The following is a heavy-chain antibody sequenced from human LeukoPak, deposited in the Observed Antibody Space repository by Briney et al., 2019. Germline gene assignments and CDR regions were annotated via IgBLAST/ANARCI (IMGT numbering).Heavy chain of an antibody. CDR3: ARDGIGYSSSWYSY. Sequence: SETLSLTCAVYGGSFSGYYWSWIRQPPGKGLEWIGEINHSGSTNYNPSLKSRVTISVDTSKNQFSLKLSSVTAADTAVYYCARDGIGYSSSWYSYWGQGTLVTVSS. D-gene: IGHD6-13*01. CDR2: INHSGST. CDR1: GGSFSGYY. J-gene: IGHJ4*02. V-gene: IGHV4-34*01.